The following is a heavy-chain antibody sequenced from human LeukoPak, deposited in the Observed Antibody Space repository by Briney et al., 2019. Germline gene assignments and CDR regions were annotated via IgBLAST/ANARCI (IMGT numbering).Heavy chain of an antibody. CDR3: AVDLAQLAVDY. V-gene: IGHV3-23*01. CDR1: GFTFDDYA. CDR2: ISGSGGST. Sequence: GGSLRLSCAASGFTFDDYAMHWVRQAPGEGLEWVSAISGSGGSTYYADSVKGRFTISRDNSKNTLYLQMNSLRAEDTAVYYCAVDLAQLAVDYWGQGTLVTVSS. D-gene: IGHD6-13*01. J-gene: IGHJ4*02.